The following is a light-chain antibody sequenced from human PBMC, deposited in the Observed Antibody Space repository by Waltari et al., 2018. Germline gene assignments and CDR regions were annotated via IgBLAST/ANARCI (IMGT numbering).Light chain of an antibody. CDR3: QTYDGRISAWV. V-gene: IGLV1-40*01. CDR1: SSNIGANYD. CDR2: GSS. Sequence: QSVLTQPPSVSGAPGQRVTISCSGGSSNIGANYDVQWYQQFPGTAPKLLIYGSSNLPSGVRDRVAGSKSGTSASLDISGLQAEDEADYYCQTYDGRISAWVFGGGTKLTVL. J-gene: IGLJ3*02.